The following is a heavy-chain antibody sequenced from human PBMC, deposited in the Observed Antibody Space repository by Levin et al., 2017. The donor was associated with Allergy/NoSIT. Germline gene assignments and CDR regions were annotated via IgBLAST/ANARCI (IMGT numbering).Heavy chain of an antibody. CDR2: ITSTSSHL. J-gene: IGHJ3*02. D-gene: IGHD3-10*01. CDR1: GFTFNSYT. V-gene: IGHV3-21*01. CDR3: ARDPFQSSGAFDI. Sequence: GESLKISCAASGFTFNSYTMNWVRQAPGKGLEWVSSITSTSSHLSYSDSLRGRITISRDNAKNSLYLQMNSLRAEDTAVYYCARDPFQSSGAFDIWGQGTMVTVSS.